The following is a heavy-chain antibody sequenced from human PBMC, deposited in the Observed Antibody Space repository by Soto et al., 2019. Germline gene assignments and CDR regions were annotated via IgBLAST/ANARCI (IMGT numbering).Heavy chain of an antibody. CDR2: ISYDGNNK. V-gene: IGHV3-30*18. D-gene: IGHD1-1*01. J-gene: IGHJ4*02. CDR3: AKSVYNWNDGFFDY. CDR1: GFTFSTYG. Sequence: QVQLVESGGGVVQPGRSLRLSCAASGFTFSTYGMHWVRKAPGKGLEWVAVISYDGNNKYYADSVKGRFTISRDNSKNTLYLQMSSLRAEDTAVYYCAKSVYNWNDGFFDYWGQGTLVTVSS.